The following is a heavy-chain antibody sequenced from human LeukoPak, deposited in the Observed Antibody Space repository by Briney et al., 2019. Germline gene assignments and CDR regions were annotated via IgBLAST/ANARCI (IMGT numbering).Heavy chain of an antibody. D-gene: IGHD1-7*01. V-gene: IGHV4-34*01. Sequence: PSETLSLTCAVSGATFSSYYRSWIRQTPGKGLEWVGEISHSGSANYNPGLKSRVIVSRDTSKNQFSLKLNSVTAADTAVYYCASWNYHAFDIWGQGTMVTVSS. CDR1: GATFSSYY. CDR2: ISHSGSA. J-gene: IGHJ3*02. CDR3: ASWNYHAFDI.